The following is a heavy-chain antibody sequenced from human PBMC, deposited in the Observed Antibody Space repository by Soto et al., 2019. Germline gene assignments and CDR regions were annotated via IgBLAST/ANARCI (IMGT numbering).Heavy chain of an antibody. D-gene: IGHD3-10*01. J-gene: IGHJ4*02. CDR3: ARPYGFCFDS. V-gene: IGHV4-59*08. CDR1: GGSISSYY. Sequence: SETLSLTCTVSGGSISSYYWSWIRQPPGKGLEWIGYIYYSGSTNYNPSLKSRVTISVDTSKNQFSLKLSSVTAADTAVHYCARPYGFCFDSRGGGTLVTVSS. CDR2: IYYSGST.